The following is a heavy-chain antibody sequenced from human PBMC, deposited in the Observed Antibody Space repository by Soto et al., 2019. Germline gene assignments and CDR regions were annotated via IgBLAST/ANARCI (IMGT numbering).Heavy chain of an antibody. CDR3: AREMAAAGSNWFDP. CDR2: MNPNSGNT. D-gene: IGHD6-13*01. V-gene: IGHV1-8*01. Sequence: QVQLVQSGAEVKKPGASVKVSCKASGYTFTSYDINWVRQATGQGLEWMGWMNPNSGNTGYAQKFQGRVTMTRNTSKSTAYMELSSLRSEDTAVYYCAREMAAAGSNWFDPWGQGTQVTVSS. CDR1: GYTFTSYD. J-gene: IGHJ5*02.